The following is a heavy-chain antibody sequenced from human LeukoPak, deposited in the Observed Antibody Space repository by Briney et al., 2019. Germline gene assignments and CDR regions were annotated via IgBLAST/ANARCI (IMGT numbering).Heavy chain of an antibody. V-gene: IGHV4-34*01. Sequence: PSETLSLTCVVYGGSFSGYYWSWIRQPPGKGLEWIGEISHSGSTNYNPSLKSRVTISVDTSKNQFSLKLTSVTAADTALYYCVRAKNDIVVVVGTRNYYYGMDVWGQGTTVTVSS. J-gene: IGHJ6*02. CDR2: ISHSGST. D-gene: IGHD2-15*01. CDR3: VRAKNDIVVVVGTRNYYYGMDV. CDR1: GGSFSGYY.